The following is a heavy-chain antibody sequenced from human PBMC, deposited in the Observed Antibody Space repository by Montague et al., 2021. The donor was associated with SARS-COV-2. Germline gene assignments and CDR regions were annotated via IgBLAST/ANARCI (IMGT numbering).Heavy chain of an antibody. Sequence: TLSLTCTVSGGSISSGSHYWSWIRQPAGKVLEWIGRIDTSGNTKYISSLKSRVTISVDTSKNQFSLKLSSVTAADTAVYYCARRIDYYGIDVWGHGTTVTVSS. V-gene: IGHV4-61*02. J-gene: IGHJ6*02. CDR2: IDTSGNT. CDR3: ARRIDYYGIDV. CDR1: GGSISSGSHY. D-gene: IGHD1-26*01.